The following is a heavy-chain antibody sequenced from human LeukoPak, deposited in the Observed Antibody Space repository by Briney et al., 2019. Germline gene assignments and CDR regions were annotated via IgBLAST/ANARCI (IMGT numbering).Heavy chain of an antibody. CDR3: ARGPGDLGDY. D-gene: IGHD7-27*01. V-gene: IGHV1-46*01. Sequence: ASVKVSCKASGYTFTSYFMHWVRPAPREGLEWMGLVNPSGGSTNYAQKFQGRVTMTRDMSTSTVFMELDSLRSEDTAVYYCARGPGDLGDYWGQGTLVTVSS. J-gene: IGHJ4*02. CDR2: VNPSGGST. CDR1: GYTFTSYF.